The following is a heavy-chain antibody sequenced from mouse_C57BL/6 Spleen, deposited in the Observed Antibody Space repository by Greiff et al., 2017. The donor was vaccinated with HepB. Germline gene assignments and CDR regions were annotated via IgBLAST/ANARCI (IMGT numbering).Heavy chain of an antibody. Sequence: EVKLMESGPELVKPGASVKIPCKASGYTFTDYNMDWVKQSHGKSLEWIGDINPNNGGTIYNQKFKGKATLTVDKSSSTAYMELRSLTSEDTAVYYCARLDYNYAMDYWGQGTSVTVSS. CDR3: ARLDYNYAMDY. CDR1: GYTFTDYN. D-gene: IGHD2-4*01. V-gene: IGHV1-18*01. J-gene: IGHJ4*01. CDR2: INPNNGGT.